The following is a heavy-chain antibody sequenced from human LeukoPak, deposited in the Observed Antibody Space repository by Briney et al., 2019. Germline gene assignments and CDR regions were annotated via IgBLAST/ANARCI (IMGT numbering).Heavy chain of an antibody. CDR1: GYSFTSYW. D-gene: IGHD6-19*01. CDR3: ARQTGWYGPYYYYYYMDV. J-gene: IGHJ6*03. V-gene: IGHV5-51*01. Sequence: GESLKISCKGSGYSFTSYWIGWVRQMPGKGLEWMGIIYPGDSDTRYSPSFQGQVTISADKSISTAYLQWSSLKASDIAMYYCARQTGWYGPYYYYYYMDVWGKGTTVTVSS. CDR2: IYPGDSDT.